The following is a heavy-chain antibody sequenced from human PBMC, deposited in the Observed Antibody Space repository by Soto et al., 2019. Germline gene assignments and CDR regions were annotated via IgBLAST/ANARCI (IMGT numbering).Heavy chain of an antibody. Sequence: GGSLRLSCTASGFTFSTYAMMWVRQAPGKGLEWVSVIRYRGRNTYYADPVKGRFTISRDNSKNTLYLQMNSLRAEDTAVYYCARDGPASPFDYWGQG. V-gene: IGHV3-33*08. D-gene: IGHD2-2*01. CDR1: GFTFSTYA. CDR3: ARDGPASPFDY. CDR2: IRYRGRNT. J-gene: IGHJ4*02.